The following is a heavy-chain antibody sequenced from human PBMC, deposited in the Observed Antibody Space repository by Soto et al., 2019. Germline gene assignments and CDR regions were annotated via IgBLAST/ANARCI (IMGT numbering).Heavy chain of an antibody. V-gene: IGHV3-33*01. J-gene: IGHJ4*02. CDR1: AFTFSNYG. Sequence: QVQLVESGGGVVQPGRSLRLSCAASAFTFSNYGMHWVRQAPGKGLEWVAVIWYDGSYKYYADSVKGRFTISRDNSKNTLYLQMNSLRAEDTAVYYCAREVGRGLDYWDQGTLVTVSS. CDR3: AREVGRGLDY. CDR2: IWYDGSYK. D-gene: IGHD1-26*01.